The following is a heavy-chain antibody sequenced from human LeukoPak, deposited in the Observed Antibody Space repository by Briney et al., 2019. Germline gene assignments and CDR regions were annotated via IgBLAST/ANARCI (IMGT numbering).Heavy chain of an antibody. CDR1: GFTFSSYA. D-gene: IGHD6-13*01. V-gene: IGHV3-23*01. CDR3: AKDHTGTLSSWYHDY. Sequence: PGGSLRLSCAASGFTFSSYAMSWVRQAPGKGLEWVSAISGSGGSTYYADFVKGRFAISRDNSKNTLYLQMNSLRAEDTAVYYCAKDHTGTLSSWYHDYWGQGTLVTVSS. CDR2: ISGSGGST. J-gene: IGHJ4*02.